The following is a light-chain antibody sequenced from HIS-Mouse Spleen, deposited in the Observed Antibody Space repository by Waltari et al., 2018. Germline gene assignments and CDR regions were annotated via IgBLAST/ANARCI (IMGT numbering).Light chain of an antibody. Sequence: SYELTQPPSVSVSPGQTASITCSGDKLGDKYACWYQQKPGQSPVLVVYDDSDRPSGIPERFSGSNSGNTATLTISRVEAGDEADYYCQVWDSSSDRVFGTGTKVTVL. J-gene: IGLJ1*01. CDR1: KLGDKY. CDR3: QVWDSSSDRV. V-gene: IGLV3-1*01. CDR2: DDS.